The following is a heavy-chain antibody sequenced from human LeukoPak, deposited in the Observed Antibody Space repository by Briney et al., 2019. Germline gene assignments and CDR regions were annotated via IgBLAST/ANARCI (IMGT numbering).Heavy chain of an antibody. CDR1: GESLNSYY. D-gene: IGHD2-15*01. Sequence: SETLSLTCAVYGESLNSYYWSWVRQPPGEGLERIGEIYESGTTEYNPSLKSRVTISMVPSKQQFSLSLSSVTAADTAVYYCARGAWATRLGSWGLGTPVIVSS. J-gene: IGHJ4*02. V-gene: IGHV4-34*01. CDR3: ARGAWATRLGS. CDR2: IYESGTT.